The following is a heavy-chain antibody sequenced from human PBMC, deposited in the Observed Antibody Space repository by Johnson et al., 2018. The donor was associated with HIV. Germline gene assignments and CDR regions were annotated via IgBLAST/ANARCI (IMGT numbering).Heavy chain of an antibody. J-gene: IGHJ3*02. V-gene: IGHV3-53*01. CDR2: IYSSGDT. CDR3: ANIAVVYAFDI. Sequence: VQLVESGGGLVKPGGSLRLSCAASGFTVSSNYMSWVRQAPGKGLEWVSLIYSSGDTYYPGSVKGRFTISRENAKNSLYLQMNSLRAGDTAVYYCANIAVVYAFDIWGQGTMVTVSS. CDR1: GFTVSSNY. D-gene: IGHD6-19*01.